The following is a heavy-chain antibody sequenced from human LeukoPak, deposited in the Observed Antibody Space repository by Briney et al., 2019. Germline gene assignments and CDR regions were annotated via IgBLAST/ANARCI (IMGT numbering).Heavy chain of an antibody. CDR3: ARHLATVKAFDP. CDR2: IYPGDSDT. J-gene: IGHJ5*02. Sequence: GESLKISCKGSRYSFTSYWIGWVRQMPGKGLEWMGIIYPGDSDTRYSPSFQGQVTISADKSISTAYLQWSSLKAPDTAMYYYARHLATVKAFDPWGQGTLVTVSS. CDR1: RYSFTSYW. D-gene: IGHD4-4*01. V-gene: IGHV5-51*01.